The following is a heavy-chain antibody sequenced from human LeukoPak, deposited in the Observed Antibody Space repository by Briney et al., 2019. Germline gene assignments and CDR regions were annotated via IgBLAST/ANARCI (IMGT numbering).Heavy chain of an antibody. V-gene: IGHV1-18*01. CDR2: ISAYNGNT. J-gene: IGHJ4*02. CDR1: GYTFTSYG. CDR3: ARCPRSSGWYLVDY. Sequence: ASVKVSCKASGYTFTSYGISWVRQAPGQGLEWMGWISAYNGNTNYAQKLQGRVTMTTDTSTSTAYMELRSLRSNYTAVYYCARCPRSSGWYLVDYWGEGTRVTVFS. D-gene: IGHD6-19*01.